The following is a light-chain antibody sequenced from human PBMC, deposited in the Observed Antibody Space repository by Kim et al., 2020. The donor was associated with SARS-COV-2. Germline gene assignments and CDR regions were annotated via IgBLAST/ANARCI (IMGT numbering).Light chain of an antibody. CDR1: QDISKY. CDR3: QQHDTLPIT. CDR2: DAS. V-gene: IGKV1-33*01. Sequence: SSVGDRVTITCQASQDISKYLNWYQQKLGRAPKLLIYDASSLETGVPSRFSGSASGTDFTFTISSLQPEDIATYYCQQHDTLPITFGQGTRLEIK. J-gene: IGKJ5*01.